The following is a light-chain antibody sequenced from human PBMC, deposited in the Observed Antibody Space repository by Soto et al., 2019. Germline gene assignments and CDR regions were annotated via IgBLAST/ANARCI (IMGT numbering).Light chain of an antibody. CDR2: EVS. CDR1: SSDVGGYNY. Sequence: QSVLTQPPSASGSPGQSVTISCTGTSSDVGGYNYVSWYQQHPGKAPKLMISEVSQRPSGVPDRFSGSKSGNTASLTVSGLQAEDEAEYYCSSFAGNNNLVFGGGTQLTVL. CDR3: SSFAGNNNLV. J-gene: IGLJ2*01. V-gene: IGLV2-8*01.